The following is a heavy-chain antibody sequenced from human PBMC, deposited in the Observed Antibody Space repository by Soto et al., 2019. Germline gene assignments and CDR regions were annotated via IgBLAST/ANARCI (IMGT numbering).Heavy chain of an antibody. CDR1: GFTFSSYG. CDR2: ISYDGSNK. V-gene: IGHV3-30*18. J-gene: IGHJ4*02. Sequence: QVQLVESGGGVVQPGRSLRLSCAASGFTFSSYGMHWVRQAPGKGLEWVAVISYDGSNKYYADSVKGRFTISRDNSKNTLYLQMNSLRAEDTAVYYCAQGPGVLLRYFDYWGQGTLVTVSS. CDR3: AQGPGVLLRYFDY. D-gene: IGHD3-10*01.